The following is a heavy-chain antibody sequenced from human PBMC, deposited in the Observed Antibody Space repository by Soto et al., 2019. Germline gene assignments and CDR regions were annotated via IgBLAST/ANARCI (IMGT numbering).Heavy chain of an antibody. J-gene: IGHJ4*02. Sequence: ASVKVSCKASGYTFTSYGISWVRQAPGQGLEWMGWISAYNGNTNYAQKLQGRVTMTTDTSTSTAYMELRSLRSDDTAVYYCARDLGGLNRGWYEPLDYWGQGTLVTVSS. CDR2: ISAYNGNT. V-gene: IGHV1-18*01. CDR1: GYTFTSYG. D-gene: IGHD6-19*01. CDR3: ARDLGGLNRGWYEPLDY.